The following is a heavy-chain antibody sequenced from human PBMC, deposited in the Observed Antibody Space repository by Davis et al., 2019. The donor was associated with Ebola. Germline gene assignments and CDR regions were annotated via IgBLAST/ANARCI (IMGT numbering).Heavy chain of an antibody. CDR3: ASSYCSGGSCYSSYGMDV. J-gene: IGHJ6*02. V-gene: IGHV3-66*02. D-gene: IGHD2-15*01. CDR2: IYSGGST. Sequence: GESLKISCAASGFTVSSNYMSWVRQAPGKGLEWVSVIYSGGSTYYADSVKGRFTISRDNSKNTLYLQMNSLRAEDTAVYYCASSYCSGGSCYSSYGMDVWGQGTTVTVSS. CDR1: GFTVSSNY.